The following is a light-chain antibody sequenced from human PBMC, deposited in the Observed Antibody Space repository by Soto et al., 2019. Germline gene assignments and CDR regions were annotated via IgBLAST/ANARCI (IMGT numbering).Light chain of an antibody. CDR2: WAS. CDR3: QQYYSTPLT. Sequence: DIVMTQSPDSLAVSLGERATTNCKSSQSVLYSSNNKNYLAWYQQKPGQPPKLLIYWASTRESGVPDRFSGSGYGTDFTVTISSLQAEDVAVYYCQQYYSTPLTFGGGTKVEIK. V-gene: IGKV4-1*01. J-gene: IGKJ4*01. CDR1: QSVLYSSNNKNY.